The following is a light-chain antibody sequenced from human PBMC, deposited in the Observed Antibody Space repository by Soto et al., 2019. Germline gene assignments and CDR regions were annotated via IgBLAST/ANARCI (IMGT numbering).Light chain of an antibody. V-gene: IGLV2-23*01. Sequence: QSVLTQPASVSGSPGQSITIPCTGTSSDVGGYKFVSWYQKHPGKAPKLTIYEGTKRASGISARFSGSKSGTTASLTISGLQAEDEAEYYCCSYAGDSTLVFGGGTKVTVL. J-gene: IGLJ3*02. CDR3: CSYAGDSTLV. CDR2: EGT. CDR1: SSDVGGYKF.